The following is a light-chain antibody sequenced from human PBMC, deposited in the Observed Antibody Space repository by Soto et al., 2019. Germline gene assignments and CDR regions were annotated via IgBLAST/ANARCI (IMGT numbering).Light chain of an antibody. CDR1: QSLLRSDGYNY. CDR3: MHALQMPPIFT. J-gene: IGKJ3*01. CDR2: LGS. Sequence: DIVMTQSPLSLPVTPGEPASISCRSSQSLLRSDGYNYLVWYLQKPGQSPQLLIYLGSTRAPVVTDRFRGSGSCTDFTLKISRVEAEDIVVYYCMHALQMPPIFTFGPGTKVDLK. V-gene: IGKV2-28*01.